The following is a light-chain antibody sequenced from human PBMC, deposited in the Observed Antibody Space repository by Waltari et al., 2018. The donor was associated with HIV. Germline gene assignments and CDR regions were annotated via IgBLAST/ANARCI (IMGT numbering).Light chain of an antibody. CDR1: SRAVGGYNS. CDR2: EVS. V-gene: IGLV2-14*01. Sequence: QSALTQPASVSGSPGQSITISCTGTSRAVGGYNSVSWYQQHPGKAPKLMIYEVSNRPSGVSNRFSGSKSGNTASLTISGLQAEDEADYYCSSYTSSSTRVFGGGTKLTVL. J-gene: IGLJ3*02. CDR3: SSYTSSSTRV.